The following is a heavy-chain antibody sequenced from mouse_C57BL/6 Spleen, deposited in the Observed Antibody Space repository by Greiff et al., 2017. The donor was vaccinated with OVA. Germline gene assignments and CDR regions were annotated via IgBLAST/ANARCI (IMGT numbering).Heavy chain of an antibody. J-gene: IGHJ2*01. Sequence: EVNVVESGGGLVKPGGSLKLSCAASGFTFSSYSMSWVRQTPEKSLEWVAIISDGGSYTYYPDNVKGRFPISRDNAKNDLYLQMSELKAEDTAVYYCARDHYGNFFDYWGQGTTLTVSS. V-gene: IGHV5-4*01. D-gene: IGHD2-1*01. CDR1: GFTFSSYS. CDR3: ARDHYGNFFDY. CDR2: ISDGGSYT.